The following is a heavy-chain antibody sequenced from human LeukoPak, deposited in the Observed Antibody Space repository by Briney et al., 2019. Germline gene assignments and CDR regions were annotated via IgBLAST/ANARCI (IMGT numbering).Heavy chain of an antibody. CDR3: ARGIAAAGREDWYFDL. Sequence: SVKVSCKASGGTFSSYAISWVRQAPGQGLEWMGGIIPIFGTANYAQKFQGRVTITTDESTSTAYMELSSLRSEDTAVYYCARGIAAAGREDWYFDLWGRGTLVTVSS. J-gene: IGHJ2*01. V-gene: IGHV1-69*05. D-gene: IGHD6-13*01. CDR2: IIPIFGTA. CDR1: GGTFSSYA.